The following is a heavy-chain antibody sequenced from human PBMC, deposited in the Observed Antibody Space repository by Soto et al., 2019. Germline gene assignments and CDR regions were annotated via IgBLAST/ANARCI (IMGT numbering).Heavy chain of an antibody. V-gene: IGHV4-31*03. CDR3: ARGGRGDNWFDP. CDR1: GGSISSGGYY. Sequence: QVPLQESGPGLVKPSQTLSLTCNVSGGSISSGGYYWSWIRQHPVKGLEWIGYIFYSGSNYYNPSLKSRVTLSMDTPKNQFSLKPTSVTAADTAVYYCARGGRGDNWFDPWGQGTLVTVSS. CDR2: IFYSGSN. D-gene: IGHD3-16*01. J-gene: IGHJ5*02.